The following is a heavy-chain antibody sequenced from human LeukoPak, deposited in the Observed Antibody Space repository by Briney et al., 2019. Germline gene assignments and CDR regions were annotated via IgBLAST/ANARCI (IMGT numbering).Heavy chain of an antibody. Sequence: SETLSLTCTVSGGSISSSSYYWGWIRQPPGKGLEWIGSIYYSGSTNYNPSLKSRVTISVDTSKNQFSLKLSSVTAADTAVYYCARPTTGYGSGSYYYGYWGQGTLVTVSS. D-gene: IGHD3-10*01. CDR2: IYYSGST. CDR1: GGSISSSSYY. CDR3: ARPTTGYGSGSYYYGY. J-gene: IGHJ4*02. V-gene: IGHV4-39*07.